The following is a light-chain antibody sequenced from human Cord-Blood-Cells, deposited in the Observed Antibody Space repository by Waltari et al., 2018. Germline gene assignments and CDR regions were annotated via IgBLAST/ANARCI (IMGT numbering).Light chain of an antibody. CDR1: SSDVGSYNL. CDR3: CSYAGSSTFYV. J-gene: IGLJ1*01. Sequence: QSALTQPASVSGSPGQSITLSCTGTSSDVGSYNLVSWNQQHPGKAPKLMIYEVSKRPSGVSNRFSGSKSGNTASLTISGLQAEDEADYYCCSYAGSSTFYVFGTGTKVTVL. V-gene: IGLV2-23*02. CDR2: EVS.